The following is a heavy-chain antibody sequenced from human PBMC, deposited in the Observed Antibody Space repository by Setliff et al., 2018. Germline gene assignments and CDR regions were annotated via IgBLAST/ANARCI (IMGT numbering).Heavy chain of an antibody. Sequence: SETLSLTCTVSGASISSGTYYWAWIRQPPGKGLEWIGRIHYRGTTYSNASLASRLTISVDTSKNQFSLKVTSVTAADTAVYYCTRHAGRENQLPHTYYYYMDVWGKGATVTVSS. CDR2: IHYRGTT. J-gene: IGHJ6*03. CDR1: GASISSGTYY. D-gene: IGHD2-2*01. V-gene: IGHV4-39*01. CDR3: TRHAGRENQLPHTYYYYMDV.